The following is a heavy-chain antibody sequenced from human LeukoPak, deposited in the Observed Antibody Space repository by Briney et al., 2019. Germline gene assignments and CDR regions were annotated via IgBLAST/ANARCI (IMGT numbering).Heavy chain of an antibody. V-gene: IGHV3-30*02. CDR1: GFMFSEYG. CDR2: ICDDGTKK. J-gene: IGHJ4*02. CDR3: AKDWGARGCCGDYIDY. Sequence: GGSLGLSCAASGFMFSEYGMHWVRQTPGKGLEWVAFICDDGTKKSFADSVKGRFTISRDNSKNTVSLQMNSLRSDDTGVYYCAKDWGARGCCGDYIDYWGQGSLVAVSS. D-gene: IGHD4-17*01.